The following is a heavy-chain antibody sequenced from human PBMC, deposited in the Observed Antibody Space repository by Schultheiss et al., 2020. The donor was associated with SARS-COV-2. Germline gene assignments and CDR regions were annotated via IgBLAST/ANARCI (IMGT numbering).Heavy chain of an antibody. CDR1: GFTFSSYG. V-gene: IGHV3-30*18. CDR2: ISYDGSNK. Sequence: GGSLRLSCAASGFTFSSYGMHWVRQAPGKGLEWVAVISYDGSNKYYADSVKGRFTISRDNSKNTLYLQMNSLRADDTAVYYCAKARYSSGWYVDYWGQGTLVTVSS. CDR3: AKARYSSGWYVDY. J-gene: IGHJ4*02. D-gene: IGHD6-19*01.